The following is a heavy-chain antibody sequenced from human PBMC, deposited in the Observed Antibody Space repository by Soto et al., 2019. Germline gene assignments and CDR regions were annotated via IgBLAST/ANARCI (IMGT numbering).Heavy chain of an antibody. V-gene: IGHV1-2*04. CDR1: GYTFTSYY. Sequence: GASLKVSCKASGYTFTSYYMHWVRQAPGQGLEWMGWINPNSGGTNYAQKFQGWVTMTRDTSISTAYMELSRLRSDDTAVYYCARGPPRYDILTGPKKDDAFDIWGQGTMVTVSS. CDR3: ARGPPRYDILTGPKKDDAFDI. D-gene: IGHD3-9*01. CDR2: INPNSGGT. J-gene: IGHJ3*02.